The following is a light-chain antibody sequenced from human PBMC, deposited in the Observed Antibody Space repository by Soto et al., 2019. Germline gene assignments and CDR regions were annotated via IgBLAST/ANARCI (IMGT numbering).Light chain of an antibody. CDR2: EVN. Sequence: QSVLTQPPSASGSPGQAVTISCTGTSSDIGVYNSVSWYQQHPGQAPKLMIYEVNKRHFGVPEGFSGSKSGNTASLTVSGLQAADEADYYCSSSAGTNSFVLFGGGTKLTVL. CDR3: SSSAGTNSFVL. V-gene: IGLV2-8*01. J-gene: IGLJ3*02. CDR1: SSDIGVYNS.